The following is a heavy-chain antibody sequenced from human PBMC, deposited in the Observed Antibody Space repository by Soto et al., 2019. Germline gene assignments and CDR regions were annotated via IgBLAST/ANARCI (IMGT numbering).Heavy chain of an antibody. CDR3: ARDRYCSSTSCYWFDP. V-gene: IGHV1-3*01. CDR1: GYTFTSYA. D-gene: IGHD2-2*01. J-gene: IGHJ5*02. Sequence: ASVKVSCKASGYTFTSYAMHWVRQAPGQRLEWMGWINAGNGNTKYSQKFQGRVTITRDTSASTAYMELSSLRSEDTAVYYCARDRYCSSTSCYWFDPWGQGTLVTVSS. CDR2: INAGNGNT.